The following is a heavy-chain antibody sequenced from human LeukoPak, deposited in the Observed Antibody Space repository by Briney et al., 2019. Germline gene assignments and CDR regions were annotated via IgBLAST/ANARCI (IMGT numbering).Heavy chain of an antibody. V-gene: IGHV4-39*01. CDR2: IYYSGST. CDR1: GDSNSLYY. CDR3: ARRSIAVAGTGFDY. J-gene: IGHJ4*02. D-gene: IGHD6-19*01. Sequence: KPSETLSLTCSASGDSNSLYYWSWIRQPPGKGLEWIGSIYYSGSTYYNPSLKSRVTISVDTSKNQFSLKLSSVTAADTAVYYCARRSIAVAGTGFDYWGQGTLVTVSS.